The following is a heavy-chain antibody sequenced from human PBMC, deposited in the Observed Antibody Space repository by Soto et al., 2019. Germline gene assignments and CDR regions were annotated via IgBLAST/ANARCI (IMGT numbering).Heavy chain of an antibody. V-gene: IGHV1-46*01. Sequence: QVQLVQSRTEVKKPGSSVKVSCKASGYIFTTHYMHWVRPAPAQGLECVGVITPSCGRPGSAVKFQGSVTMTGDTSTNTVYMELTSLKSEDTAVYYCARACENYGSGIFSPTFRYHFNSWGQGTLGTGSS. CDR3: ARACENYGSGIFSPTFRYHFNS. CDR1: GYIFTTHY. CDR2: ITPSCGRP. J-gene: IGHJ4*02. D-gene: IGHD3-10*01.